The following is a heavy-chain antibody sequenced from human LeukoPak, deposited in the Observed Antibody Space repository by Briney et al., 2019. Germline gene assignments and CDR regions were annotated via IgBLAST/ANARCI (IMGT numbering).Heavy chain of an antibody. CDR1: GYSISSGDY. Sequence: PSETLSLTYTVSGYSISSGDYWGWIRQPPGKGLEWIGSIYHSGSTYYNPSLKSRVTISVDTSKNQFSLKLNSVTAADTAFYYCARGKGVAIFGLVRPHRPYYMDVWGKGTTVTVSS. D-gene: IGHD3/OR15-3a*01. CDR3: ARGKGVAIFGLVRPHRPYYMDV. CDR2: IYHSGST. V-gene: IGHV4-38-2*02. J-gene: IGHJ6*03.